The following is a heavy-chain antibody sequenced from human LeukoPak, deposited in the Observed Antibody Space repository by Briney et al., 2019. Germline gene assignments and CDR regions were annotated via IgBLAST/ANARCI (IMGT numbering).Heavy chain of an antibody. CDR2: IKQDGSEK. D-gene: IGHD3-3*01. J-gene: IGHJ4*02. Sequence: GGSPRLSCAASGFTFSSYWMSWVCQAPGKGLEWVANIKQDGSEKYYVDSVKGRFTISRDNAKNSLYLQMNSLRAEDTAVYYCARGAYYDFWSGSGGFDYWGQGTLVTVSS. CDR1: GFTFSSYW. V-gene: IGHV3-7*01. CDR3: ARGAYYDFWSGSGGFDY.